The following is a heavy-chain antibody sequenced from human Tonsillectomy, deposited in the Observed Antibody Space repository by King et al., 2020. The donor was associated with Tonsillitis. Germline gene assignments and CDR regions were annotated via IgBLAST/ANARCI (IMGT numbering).Heavy chain of an antibody. CDR3: AKGVRYGSGSFDY. D-gene: IGHD3-10*01. V-gene: IGHV3-9*01. CDR1: GFTFDDYA. CDR2: ITWNSGRT. J-gene: IGHJ4*02. Sequence: VQLVESGGGLVQPGRSLRLSCAASGFTFDDYAMHWVRQAPGKGLEWVSGITWNSGRTGYADSVKGRFTISRDNAKNSLYMQMNSLRPEDTALYFCAKGVRYGSGSFDYWGQGTLVTVSS.